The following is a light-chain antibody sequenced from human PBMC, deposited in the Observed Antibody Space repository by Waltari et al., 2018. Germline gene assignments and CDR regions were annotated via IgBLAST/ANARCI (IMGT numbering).Light chain of an antibody. V-gene: IGLV1-51*02. CDR2: ENT. Sequence: SVLPQPPSVSAAPGQRVPISCPGASPNLGNNSLSWYRQSPGTAPKPLRYENTERPSGIPGRFSGSKSGTSATLDITGLQAGDEADYYCGTWDSSLSGAVFGGGTHLTVL. CDR1: SPNLGNNS. J-gene: IGLJ7*01. CDR3: GTWDSSLSGAV.